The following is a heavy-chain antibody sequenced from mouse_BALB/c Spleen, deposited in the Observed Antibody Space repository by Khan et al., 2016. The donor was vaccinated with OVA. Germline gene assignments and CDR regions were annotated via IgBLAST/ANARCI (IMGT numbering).Heavy chain of an antibody. D-gene: IGHD3-2*02. V-gene: IGHV3-2*02. CDR3: ARNQGGDFDY. CDR2: ISYSGNT. J-gene: IGHJ2*01. Sequence: EVQLQESGPGLVKPSQSLSLTCTVTGYSITSDYAWNWIRQFPGNKLEWMGYISYSGNTKYNPSLKSRISITRDTSKNQFFLQLNFVTIEDTATDYCARNQGGDFDYWGQGTTLTVSS. CDR1: GYSITSDYA.